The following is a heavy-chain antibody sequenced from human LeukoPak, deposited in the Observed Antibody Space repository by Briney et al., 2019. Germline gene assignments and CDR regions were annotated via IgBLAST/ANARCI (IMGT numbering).Heavy chain of an antibody. CDR2: NYHSGST. D-gene: IGHD3-10*01. CDR1: GGSISSGGYS. V-gene: IGHV4-30-2*01. J-gene: IGHJ5*02. Sequence: SETLSLTCAVSGGSISSGGYSWGWVRQPPGKGLEWIGYNYHSGSTYYNPSLKSRVTKGEDKTKNQFSLKRSAVTAAGPALYCCASGEGSWGQGTLVTVSS. CDR3: ASGEGS.